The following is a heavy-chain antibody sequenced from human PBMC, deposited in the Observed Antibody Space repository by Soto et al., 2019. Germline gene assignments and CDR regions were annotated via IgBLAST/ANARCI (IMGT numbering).Heavy chain of an antibody. CDR3: AHRQRGTYIFDY. V-gene: IGHV2-5*02. CDR2: IFWDDDK. D-gene: IGHD1-26*01. J-gene: IGHJ4*02. Sequence: GLDLEWLAVIFWDDDKRYSPSLKSRLTITKDTSKNQVVLTMTNMDPVDAGTYFCAHRQRGTYIFDYWGQGTLVTVSS.